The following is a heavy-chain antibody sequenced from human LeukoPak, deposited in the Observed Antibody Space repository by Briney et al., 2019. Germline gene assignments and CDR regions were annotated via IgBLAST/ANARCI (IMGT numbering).Heavy chain of an antibody. Sequence: HPGGSLRLSCAASGFTFTSYNMNWVRQAPGKGLEWVSYISSDGRTIYYAESVRGRFTISRDNPKNSLYLQMNSLRAEDTALYYCSTDTYYYQSSGNRDYWGQGTLVTVSS. CDR1: GFTFTSYN. CDR3: STDTYYYQSSGNRDY. J-gene: IGHJ4*02. CDR2: ISSDGRTI. D-gene: IGHD3-22*01. V-gene: IGHV3-48*01.